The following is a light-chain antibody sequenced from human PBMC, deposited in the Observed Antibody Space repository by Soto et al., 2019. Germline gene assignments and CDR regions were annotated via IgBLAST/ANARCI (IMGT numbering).Light chain of an antibody. J-gene: IGLJ1*01. Sequence: QSVLTRPPSVSGAPGQRVTISFTGSGSNIGAGYDVHWYQQLPGTAPKLLIYGNSNRPSGVPDRFSGSKSGTSASLAITGLQAEDEADYYCQSSDSSLNVFGTGTKVTVL. CDR1: GSNIGAGYD. CDR3: QSSDSSLNV. V-gene: IGLV1-40*01. CDR2: GNS.